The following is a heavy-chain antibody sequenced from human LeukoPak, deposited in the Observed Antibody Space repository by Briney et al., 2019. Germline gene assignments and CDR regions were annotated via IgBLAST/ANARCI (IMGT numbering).Heavy chain of an antibody. CDR3: AKLGHIAVAGTGGAFDI. J-gene: IGHJ3*02. Sequence: GGSLRLSCAASGFTFSSYAMSWVRQAPGKGLEWVSAISGSGGSTYYADSVKGRFTISRDNSKNTLYLQMNSLRAEDTAVYYCAKLGHIAVAGTGGAFDIWGQGTMVTVSS. CDR2: ISGSGGST. CDR1: GFTFSSYA. V-gene: IGHV3-23*01. D-gene: IGHD6-19*01.